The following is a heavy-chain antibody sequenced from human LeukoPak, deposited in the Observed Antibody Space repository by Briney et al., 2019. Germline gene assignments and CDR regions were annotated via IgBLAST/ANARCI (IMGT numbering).Heavy chain of an antibody. J-gene: IGHJ4*02. CDR1: GGSISSGGYS. CDR2: IYHSGST. Sequence: NSSQTLSLTCAVSGGSISSGGYSWSWIRQPPGKGLEWIGYIYHSGSTYYNPSLKSRVTISVNRSKNQFSLKLSSVTAADTAVYYCARAQKFKTNCSGGSCYSYYFDYWGQGTLVTVSS. CDR3: ARAQKFKTNCSGGSCYSYYFDY. D-gene: IGHD2-15*01. V-gene: IGHV4-30-2*01.